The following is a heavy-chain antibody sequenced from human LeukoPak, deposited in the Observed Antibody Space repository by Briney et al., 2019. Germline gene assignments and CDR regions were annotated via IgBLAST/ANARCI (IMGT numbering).Heavy chain of an antibody. Sequence: PGGSLRLSRAASGFTFSDHGMSWFRQAPGKGLEWVSTINNRADETHYADSVRGRFTISRDNSKSTLTLQMSSLRVEDTAVYYCERDPSEYEYNRGWYRDFWGQGSQVTVSS. CDR3: ERDPSEYEYNRGWYRDF. CDR1: GFTFSDHG. D-gene: IGHD6-19*01. J-gene: IGHJ4*02. V-gene: IGHV3-23*01. CDR2: INNRADET.